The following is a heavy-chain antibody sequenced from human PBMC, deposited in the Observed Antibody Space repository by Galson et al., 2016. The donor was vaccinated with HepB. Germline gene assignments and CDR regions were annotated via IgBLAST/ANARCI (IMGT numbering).Heavy chain of an antibody. CDR2: ISGSGEHI. Sequence: SLRLSCAASGFRFSGYAMTWVRQAPGKGLEWVSGISGSGEHIYYADNVKGRVTISRDNSKTTLYVQMTSLRVEDTAVYYCAKGSIWVSAALYGMDVWGQGTTVTVSS. V-gene: IGHV3-23*01. CDR1: GFRFSGYA. J-gene: IGHJ6*02. D-gene: IGHD2-21*01. CDR3: AKGSIWVSAALYGMDV.